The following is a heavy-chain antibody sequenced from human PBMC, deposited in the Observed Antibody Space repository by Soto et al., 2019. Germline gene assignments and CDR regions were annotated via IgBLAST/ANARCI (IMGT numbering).Heavy chain of an antibody. Sequence: PGGSLRLSCAASGFTFSGSAMHWVRQASGKGLEWVGRIRSKANSYATAYAASVKGRFTISRDDSKNTAYLQMNSLKTEDTAVYYCTRPITTPGDYYYYYMDVWGKGTTVTVSS. V-gene: IGHV3-73*01. CDR3: TRPITTPGDYYYYYMDV. J-gene: IGHJ6*03. CDR2: IRSKANSYAT. CDR1: GFTFSGSA. D-gene: IGHD1-1*01.